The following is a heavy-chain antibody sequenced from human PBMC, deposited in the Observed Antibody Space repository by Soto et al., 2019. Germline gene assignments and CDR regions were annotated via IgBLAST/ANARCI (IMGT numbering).Heavy chain of an antibody. CDR1: GGSISSGYYY. Sequence: PLEIRSLTYCVSGGSISSGYYYWSWIRQPPGKGLEWIGNIYYSGNTYYNPSLKSRLIISIHTSKPQFSLKVGSVTAADTAVYYCASASLCGMDVWGEGTTVTDS. V-gene: IGHV4-30-4*01. J-gene: IGHJ6*02. CDR3: ASASLCGMDV. CDR2: IYYSGNT. D-gene: IGHD2-2*01.